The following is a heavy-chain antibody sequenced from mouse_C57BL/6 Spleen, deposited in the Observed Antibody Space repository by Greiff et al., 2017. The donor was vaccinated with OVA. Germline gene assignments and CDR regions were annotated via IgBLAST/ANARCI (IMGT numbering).Heavy chain of an antibody. CDR1: GFSLTSYG. J-gene: IGHJ3*01. Sequence: QVQLKESGPGLVAPSPSLSITCTVSGFSLTSYGVDWVRQPPGQGLEWLGVIWGGGSTTYNSALMTRKSISKDNTKCQVFLMMNSRQTDDTAVYYFAKRDGDGFAYWGQGTLVTVSA. CDR3: AKRDGDGFAY. CDR2: IWGGGST. V-gene: IGHV2-9*01. D-gene: IGHD2-13*01.